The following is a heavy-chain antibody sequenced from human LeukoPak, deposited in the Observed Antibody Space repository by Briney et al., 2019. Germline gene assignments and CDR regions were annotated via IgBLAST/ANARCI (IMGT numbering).Heavy chain of an antibody. CDR3: ARGFFVRENPGSWFDP. CDR2: IYHTGNT. J-gene: IGHJ5*02. Sequence: PSQTLSLTCAVSGGSISSGAWIRQPPGMGLEWIGNIYHTGNTFYNPSLKSRVTISVDRSKNHFSLRLTSATAADTAVYYCARGFFVRENPGSWFDPWGQGALVTVSP. V-gene: IGHV4-30-2*01. CDR1: GGSISSGA. D-gene: IGHD3-10*02.